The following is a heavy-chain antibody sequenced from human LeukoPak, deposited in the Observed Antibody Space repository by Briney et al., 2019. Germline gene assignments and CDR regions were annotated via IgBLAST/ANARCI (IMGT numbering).Heavy chain of an antibody. V-gene: IGHV3-7*03. D-gene: IGHD2-21*01. CDR3: ARSKDCDS. Sequence: GGSLRLSCAGSGCTPSRNWMCWGRQGPGDGVEWVANVKHDGSEHNYVDSVKGRFTISRDNAKNSLYLQMDSLRVEDTAVYYCARSKDCDSWGQGTLVTVSS. CDR2: VKHDGSEH. CDR1: GCTPSRNW. J-gene: IGHJ4*02.